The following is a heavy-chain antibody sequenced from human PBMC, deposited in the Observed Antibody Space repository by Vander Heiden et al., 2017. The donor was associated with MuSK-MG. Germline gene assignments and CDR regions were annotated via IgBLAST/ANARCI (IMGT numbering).Heavy chain of an antibody. Sequence: EVQRVESGRGLVEPGGSLSLSCSASGFTFRSYCMPWVRQAPGKGLVWVSRINSEGSSTSYADSVKGRFTISRDNAKNTLYLQMNRLRAEDTAVYYCARGEAYCGGDCRDAFDIWGQGTMVTVSS. D-gene: IGHD2-21*01. J-gene: IGHJ3*02. CDR1: GFTFRSYC. CDR3: ARGEAYCGGDCRDAFDI. CDR2: INSEGSST. V-gene: IGHV3-74*01.